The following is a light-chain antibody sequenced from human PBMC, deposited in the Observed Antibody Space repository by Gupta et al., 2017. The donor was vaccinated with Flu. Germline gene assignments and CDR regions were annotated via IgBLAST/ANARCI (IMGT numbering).Light chain of an antibody. CDR3: QQYDNLPIT. CDR1: QDISNY. V-gene: IGKV1-33*01. J-gene: IGKJ5*01. CDR2: DAS. Sequence: DIQITQSPSPLSASVGDRVTITCQASQDISNYLNWYQQKPGKAPKLLIYDASNLETGVPSRFSGSGSGTDFTITISSLQPEDIATYYCQQYDNLPITFGQGTRLEIK.